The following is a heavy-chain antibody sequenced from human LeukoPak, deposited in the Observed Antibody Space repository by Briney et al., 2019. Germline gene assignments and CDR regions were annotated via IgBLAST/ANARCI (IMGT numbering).Heavy chain of an antibody. CDR1: GYTFSGYQ. CDR3: ARGSPSYAQWHFDL. J-gene: IGHJ2*01. D-gene: IGHD2/OR15-2a*01. V-gene: IGHV1-2*04. Sequence: ASVKVSCKTSGYTFSGYQIHWVRQAPGQGLEWMGWIIPNTGGTNYAQKFQDWVTMSSDTSISTAYMELSSLRSDDTAVYYCARGSPSYAQWHFDLWGRGTLVTVSS. CDR2: IIPNTGGT.